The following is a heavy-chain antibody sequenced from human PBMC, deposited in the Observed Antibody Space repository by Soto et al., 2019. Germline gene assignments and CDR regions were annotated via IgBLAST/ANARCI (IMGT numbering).Heavy chain of an antibody. CDR3: ARDFQDPPFDWLSPTYYYYFMDV. V-gene: IGHV3-48*01. Sequence: GESLKISCAASGFTFSSYSMNWVRQAPGKGLEWVSYISSSSSTIYYADSVKGRFTISGDNAKNSLYLQMNSLRAEDTAVYYCARDFQDPPFDWLSPTYYYYFMDVWGKGTTVTVSS. J-gene: IGHJ6*03. CDR2: ISSSSSTI. D-gene: IGHD3-9*01. CDR1: GFTFSSYS.